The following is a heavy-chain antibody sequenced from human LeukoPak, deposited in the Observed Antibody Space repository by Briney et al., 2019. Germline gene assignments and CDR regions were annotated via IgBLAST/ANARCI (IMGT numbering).Heavy chain of an antibody. CDR3: ARFHSGPSGWYVLWYFDL. V-gene: IGHV4-4*09. CDR1: GGSMTHYF. D-gene: IGHD6-19*01. J-gene: IGHJ2*01. CDR2: THTSGSP. Sequence: WGTLSLTCTVSGGSMTHYFWNWIRQPPGKGLEWIGYTHTSGSPNYSRSLKSRVTISLDTSKNQFFLKLSSVTAADTAVYYCARFHSGPSGWYVLWYFDLWGHGTLVTVSS.